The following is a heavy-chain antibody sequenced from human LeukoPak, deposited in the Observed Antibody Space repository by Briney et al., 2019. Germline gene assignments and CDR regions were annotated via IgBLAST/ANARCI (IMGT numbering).Heavy chain of an antibody. D-gene: IGHD2-2*01. CDR3: ARVGYCSGPICFPPAATGMLDS. Sequence: GASVKVSFKAYGYTFTSYGISWVRRAPGQGLEWMGWISGYNGNTTDAQNLQGRVTMTTDTSTNTAYMELRSLRSDDTAVYFCARVGYCSGPICFPPAATGMLDSWGQGTLVTVSS. CDR1: GYTFTSYG. CDR2: ISGYNGNT. J-gene: IGHJ4*02. V-gene: IGHV1-18*01.